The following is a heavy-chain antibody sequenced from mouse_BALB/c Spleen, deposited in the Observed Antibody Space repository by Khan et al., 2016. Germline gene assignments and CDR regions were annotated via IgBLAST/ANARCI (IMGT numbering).Heavy chain of an antibody. J-gene: IGHJ2*01. V-gene: IGHV14-3*02. CDR1: GFNIKDTY. Sequence: VRLQQSGAELVKPGASVKLSCTASGFNIKDTYIHWVMQRPDQSLEWIGRIDPANGNTKYDPTFQGKATITAGTSSNKVYLQLSSLTTEDTAVYYCARGMITTEYYWGRGTTLTVSS. CDR2: IDPANGNT. D-gene: IGHD2-4*01. CDR3: ARGMITTEYY.